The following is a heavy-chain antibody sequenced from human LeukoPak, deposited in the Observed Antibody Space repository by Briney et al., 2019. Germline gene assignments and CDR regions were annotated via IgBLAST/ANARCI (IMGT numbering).Heavy chain of an antibody. D-gene: IGHD6-13*01. CDR1: GYTFTSYY. CDR2: INPSGGST. V-gene: IGHV1-46*01. CDR3: ARDRGAWQQLEPFDY. Sequence: ASVKVSCKASGYTFTSYYMHWVRQAPGQGLEWMGIINPSGGSTSYAQKFQGRVTMTRDTSTSTVYMELSSLRSEDTAVYYCARDRGAWQQLEPFDYWGQGTLVTVSS. J-gene: IGHJ4*02.